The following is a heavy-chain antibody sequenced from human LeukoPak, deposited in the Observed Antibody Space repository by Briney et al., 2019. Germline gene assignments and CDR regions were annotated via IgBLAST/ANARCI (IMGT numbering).Heavy chain of an antibody. Sequence: SETLSLTCAVYGGSFSGYYWSWVRQPPGKGLEWIGEIYHSGSTNYNPSLKSRVTISVDKSENQFSLKLSSVTAADTAVYYCARVQVTMIVVDFYYYYGMDVWGQGTTVTASS. D-gene: IGHD3-22*01. CDR1: GGSFSGYY. V-gene: IGHV4-34*01. J-gene: IGHJ6*02. CDR3: ARVQVTMIVVDFYYYYGMDV. CDR2: IYHSGST.